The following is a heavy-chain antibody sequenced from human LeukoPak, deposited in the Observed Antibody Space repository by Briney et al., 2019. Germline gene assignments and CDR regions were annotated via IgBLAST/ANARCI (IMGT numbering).Heavy chain of an antibody. CDR1: GFTFSSYS. D-gene: IGHD3-22*01. CDR3: AKASYYYDSSGHVLFDY. J-gene: IGHJ4*02. Sequence: GGSLRLSCAASGFTFSSYSMNWVRQAPGKGLEWVSSISSSSSYIYYADSVKGRFTISRDNAKNSLYLQMNSLRAEDTAVYYCAKASYYYDSSGHVLFDYWGQGTLVTVSS. CDR2: ISSSSSYI. V-gene: IGHV3-21*01.